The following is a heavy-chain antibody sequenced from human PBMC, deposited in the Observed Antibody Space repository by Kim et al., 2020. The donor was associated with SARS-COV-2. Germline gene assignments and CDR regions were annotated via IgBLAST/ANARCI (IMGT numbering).Heavy chain of an antibody. Sequence: SETLSLTCTVSGGAITSTSHYWAWNRQPPGKGLDGIAIIYYSGSTYYNPTLKIRITISTSTSKNQLSLKLTTVAATDTAVYSCARLQGLVGRFDPWGQ. CDR1: GGAITSTSHY. CDR2: IYYSGST. CDR3: ARLQGLVGRFDP. D-gene: IGHD6-19*01. V-gene: IGHV4-39*01. J-gene: IGHJ5*02.